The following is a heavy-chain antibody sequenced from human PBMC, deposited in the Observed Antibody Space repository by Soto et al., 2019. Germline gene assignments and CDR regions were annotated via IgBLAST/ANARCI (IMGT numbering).Heavy chain of an antibody. J-gene: IGHJ3*02. Sequence: PGGSLRLSCEASGFNFSNFEMNWVRQAPGKGLEWLSYISRSSSFIYSTDSVKGRFTISRDNAKMSLYLQMNNLRAEDTAVYYCVSGPGYYDSYEEVDSLDIWGQGTLVTVS. CDR2: ISRSSSFI. V-gene: IGHV3-48*03. CDR3: VSGPGYYDSYEEVDSLDI. CDR1: GFNFSNFE. D-gene: IGHD3-22*01.